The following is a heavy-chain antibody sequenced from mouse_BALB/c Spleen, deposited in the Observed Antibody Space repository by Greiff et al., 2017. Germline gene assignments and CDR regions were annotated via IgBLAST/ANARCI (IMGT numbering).Heavy chain of an antibody. Sequence: SGPELVKPGALVKISCKASGYTFTSYDINWVKQRPGQGLEWIGWIYLGDGSTKYTEKFKGKATLTADKSSSTAYMQLSSLTSENSAVYCCARGGYGNSYYFDYWGQGTTLTVSS. V-gene: IGHV1S33*01. CDR3: ARGGYGNSYYFDY. CDR1: GYTFTSYD. J-gene: IGHJ2*01. D-gene: IGHD2-1*01. CDR2: IYLGDGST.